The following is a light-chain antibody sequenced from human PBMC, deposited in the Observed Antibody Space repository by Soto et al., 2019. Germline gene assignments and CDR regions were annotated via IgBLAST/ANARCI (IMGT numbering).Light chain of an antibody. J-gene: IGLJ1*01. CDR2: EVT. V-gene: IGLV2-14*01. CDR3: SSYTSSNTLV. CDR1: SSDVGGFDS. Sequence: QSVLTQPASVSGSPGQSITLSCTGTSSDVGGFDSVSWYQQHPGSAPKLMIYEVTNRPSGVSHRFSGSKSGNTASLTISGXXTEDXXDYYCSSYTSSNTLVFGTGTKLTVL.